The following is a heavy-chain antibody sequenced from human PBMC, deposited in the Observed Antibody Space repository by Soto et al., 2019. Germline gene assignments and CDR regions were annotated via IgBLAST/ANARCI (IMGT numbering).Heavy chain of an antibody. V-gene: IGHV4-34*01. CDR3: ARGGRLRYFDGLLPNFDD. J-gene: IGHJ4*02. Sequence: QVQLQQWGAGLLKPSETLSLTCAVYGGSFSGYYWSWIRQPPGKGLEWIGEINHSGSTNYNPSVNSRVTISVDTSKNQFSLRLSSVTAADTAVYYCARGGRLRYFDGLLPNFDDWGQGTLVTVSS. CDR1: GGSFSGYY. CDR2: INHSGST. D-gene: IGHD3-9*01.